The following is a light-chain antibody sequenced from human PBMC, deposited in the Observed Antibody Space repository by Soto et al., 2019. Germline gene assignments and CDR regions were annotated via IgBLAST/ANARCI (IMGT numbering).Light chain of an antibody. CDR2: AAS. CDR3: QQLKIYPLT. V-gene: IGKV1-9*01. Sequence: DIQLTQSPSFLSASVGDRVTITCRASQAISSYLAWYHQKPGKAPNLLIYAASTLQSGVPSRFSGSGSGTEFTLTISSLQTEDLGTYYCQQLKIYPLTFGGGTKVEIK. J-gene: IGKJ4*01. CDR1: QAISSY.